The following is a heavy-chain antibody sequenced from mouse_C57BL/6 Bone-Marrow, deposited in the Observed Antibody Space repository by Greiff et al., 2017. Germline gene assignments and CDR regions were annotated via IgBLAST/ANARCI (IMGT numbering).Heavy chain of an antibody. J-gene: IGHJ1*03. Sequence: EVKVVESGPELVKPGASVKISCKASGYSFTDYNMNWVKQSNGKSLEWIGVINPNYGTTSYNQKFKGKATLTVDQSSSTAYMQLNSLTSEDSAVYYCARPLPTVVATGGYFDVWGTGTTVTVSS. D-gene: IGHD1-1*01. CDR1: GYSFTDYN. V-gene: IGHV1-39*01. CDR3: ARPLPTVVATGGYFDV. CDR2: INPNYGTT.